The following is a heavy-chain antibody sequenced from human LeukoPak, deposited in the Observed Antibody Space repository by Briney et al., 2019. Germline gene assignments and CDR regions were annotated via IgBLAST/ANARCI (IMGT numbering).Heavy chain of an antibody. CDR3: ARDAPGTLMTTVVTGYYYGMDV. V-gene: IGHV1-69*01. CDR1: GGTFSSYA. Sequence: PVKVSCKASGGTFSSYAISWVRQAPGQGLEWMGGIIPIFGTANYAQKFQGRVTITADESTSIAYMELSSLRSEDTAVYYCARDAPGTLMTTVVTGYYYGMDVWGQGTTVTVSS. J-gene: IGHJ6*02. CDR2: IIPIFGTA. D-gene: IGHD4-23*01.